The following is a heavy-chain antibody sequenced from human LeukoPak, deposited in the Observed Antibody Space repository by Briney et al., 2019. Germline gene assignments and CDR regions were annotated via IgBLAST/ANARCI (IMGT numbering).Heavy chain of an antibody. CDR3: ARTYGDDAFDI. CDR2: IYYSGST. D-gene: IGHD4-17*01. CDR1: GGSISSYY. V-gene: IGHV4-59*07. J-gene: IGHJ3*02. Sequence: TSDTLSLTCTVSGGSISSYYWSWVRQPPGEGLEWIGYIYYSGSTKYNPSLESRVTMSVDTSKTQFSLKLSSVTAADTAVYYCARTYGDDAFDIWGQGTMVTVSS.